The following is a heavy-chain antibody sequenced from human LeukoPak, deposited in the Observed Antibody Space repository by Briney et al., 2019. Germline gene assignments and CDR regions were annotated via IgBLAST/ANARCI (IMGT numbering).Heavy chain of an antibody. V-gene: IGHV3-23*01. CDR2: ISGSGTDT. D-gene: IGHD2-15*01. Sequence: GSLRLSCAASGFTFSSYAMSWVRQAPGKGLEWVSAISGSGTDTFYANSVKGRFTISRDNPKNTLYLQMNSLRAEDTAVYYCAKGGGSSCYSPSDYWGQGTLVTVSS. CDR3: AKGGGSSCYSPSDY. J-gene: IGHJ4*02. CDR1: GFTFSSYA.